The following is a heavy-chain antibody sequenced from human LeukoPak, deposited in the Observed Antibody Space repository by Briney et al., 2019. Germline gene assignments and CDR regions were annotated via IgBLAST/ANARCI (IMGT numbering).Heavy chain of an antibody. CDR3: ARVRGVRGVNTYNWFDP. D-gene: IGHD3-10*01. V-gene: IGHV1-8*01. Sequence: SVKVSCKASGYTFTSYDINWVRQATGQGLEWMGWTNPNSGNTGYAQKFQGRVTMTRNTSISTAYMELSSLRSEDTAVYYCARVRGVRGVNTYNWFDPWGQGTLVTVSS. J-gene: IGHJ5*02. CDR2: TNPNSGNT. CDR1: GYTFTSYD.